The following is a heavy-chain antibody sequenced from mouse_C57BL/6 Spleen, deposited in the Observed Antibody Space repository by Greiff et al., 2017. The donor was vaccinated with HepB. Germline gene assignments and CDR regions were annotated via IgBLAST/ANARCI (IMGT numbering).Heavy chain of an antibody. J-gene: IGHJ2*01. CDR2: IAPSDSYT. Sequence: QVHVKQPGAELVMPGASVKLSCTASGYTFTSYWMHWVKQRPGQGLEWIGEIAPSDSYTNYNQKFKGTSTLTVNKSSSTAYMQLSSLTSEDSAVDYCAREVTRYFDYWGQGTTLTVSS. D-gene: IGHD2-2*01. V-gene: IGHV1-69*01. CDR1: GYTFTSYW. CDR3: AREVTRYFDY.